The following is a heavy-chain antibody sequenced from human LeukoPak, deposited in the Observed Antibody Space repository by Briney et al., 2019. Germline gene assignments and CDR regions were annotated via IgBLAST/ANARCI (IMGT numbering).Heavy chain of an antibody. CDR3: AKDDARATVSWNWFDP. Sequence: GGSLRLSCAASGFTFSSYAMSWVRQAPGKGLEWVSAISGSGGSTYYAGSVKGRFTISRDNSKNTLYLQMNSLRAEDTAVYYCAKDDARATVSWNWFDPWGQGTLVTVSS. CDR1: GFTFSSYA. V-gene: IGHV3-23*01. D-gene: IGHD4-17*01. CDR2: ISGSGGST. J-gene: IGHJ5*02.